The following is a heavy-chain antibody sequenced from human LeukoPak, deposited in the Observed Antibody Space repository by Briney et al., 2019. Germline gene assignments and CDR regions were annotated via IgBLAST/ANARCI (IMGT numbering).Heavy chain of an antibody. CDR2: INHIRNT. J-gene: IGHJ6*03. CDR1: GGSFSGYY. CDR3: ARGLHYYYYMDV. Sequence: SETLSLTCAVYGGSFSGYYWSWIRQAPGKGLDWIGEINHIRNTNYNPSLTSRVIISVDTSKNQLSLMLSSVTAADTAVYFCARGLHYYYYMDVWGTGTTVTVSS. V-gene: IGHV4-34*01.